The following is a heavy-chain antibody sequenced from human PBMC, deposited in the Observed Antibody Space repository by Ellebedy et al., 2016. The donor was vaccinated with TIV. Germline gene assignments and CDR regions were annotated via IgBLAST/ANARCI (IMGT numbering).Heavy chain of an antibody. CDR2: ISGSGGST. CDR1: GFTFSSYA. J-gene: IGHJ6*02. V-gene: IGHV3-23*01. CDR3: ARQTWRYDMDV. Sequence: GESLKISCAASGFTFSSYAMSWVRQAPGKGLEWVSAISGSGGSTYYADSVKGRFTISRDNSKNTLYLQMNSLRAEDTAVYYCARQTWRYDMDVWGQGTTVTVSS.